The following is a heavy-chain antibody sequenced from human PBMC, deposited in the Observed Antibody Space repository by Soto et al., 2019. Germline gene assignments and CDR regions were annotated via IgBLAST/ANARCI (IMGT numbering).Heavy chain of an antibody. J-gene: IGHJ4*02. CDR2: IYYNGNT. CDR3: TRANWYSEY. CDR1: GGSISNHY. V-gene: IGHV4-59*11. Sequence: SSETLSLTCTASGGSISNHYWSWIRQPPGKGLEWIGYIYYNGNTNYNPPLKSRVTMSVDTSKNQISLKLSSVTAADTAVYYCTRANWYSEYWGQGTLVTVSS. D-gene: IGHD7-27*01.